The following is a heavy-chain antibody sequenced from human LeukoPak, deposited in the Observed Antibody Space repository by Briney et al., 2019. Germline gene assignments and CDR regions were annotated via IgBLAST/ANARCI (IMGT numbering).Heavy chain of an antibody. CDR1: GFTFSSYP. Sequence: PGGSLRLSCAASGFTFSSYPMHWVRQAPGKGLEWVAVISYDGRNEYYADSVKGRFTISRDNFKNTLYLQMNSLRAEDTAVYYCAKDRPTGVTASHFDYWGQGTLVTVSS. V-gene: IGHV3-30*04. D-gene: IGHD3-10*01. CDR3: AKDRPTGVTASHFDY. J-gene: IGHJ4*02. CDR2: ISYDGRNE.